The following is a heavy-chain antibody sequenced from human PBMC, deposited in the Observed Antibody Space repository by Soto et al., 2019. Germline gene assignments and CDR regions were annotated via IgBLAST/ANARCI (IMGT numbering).Heavy chain of an antibody. CDR3: AKDLCSGGSCYLGPHWFDP. V-gene: IGHV3-23*01. D-gene: IGHD2-15*01. Sequence: GSLRLSCAASGFTFSSYAMSWVRQAPGKGLEWVSAISGSGGSTYYADSVKGRFTISRDNSKNTLYLQMNSLRAEDTAVYYCAKDLCSGGSCYLGPHWFDPWGQGTLVTVSS. J-gene: IGHJ5*02. CDR1: GFTFSSYA. CDR2: ISGSGGST.